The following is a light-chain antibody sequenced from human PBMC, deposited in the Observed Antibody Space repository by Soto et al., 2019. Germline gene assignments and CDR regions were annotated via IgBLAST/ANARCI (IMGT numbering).Light chain of an antibody. V-gene: IGKV3-20*01. CDR1: QSLGSTF. CDR3: HQYGTLPIS. CDR2: GAS. J-gene: IGKJ4*01. Sequence: EILLTQSPGTLSLSPGDRATLSCRASQSLGSTFLAWYQQKSGQSPRLLIYGASDRATDIPNRFTGSGSGADFTLTIIRLEPEDFAVYFCHQYGTLPISCGGGTKVDIK.